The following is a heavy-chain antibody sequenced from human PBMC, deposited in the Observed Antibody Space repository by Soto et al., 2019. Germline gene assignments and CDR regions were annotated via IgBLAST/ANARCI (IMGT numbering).Heavy chain of an antibody. V-gene: IGHV3-30*18. CDR3: AKDQYSYGETYGDYYYVMDV. CDR1: GFTFSSYG. D-gene: IGHD5-18*01. J-gene: IGHJ6*02. CDR2: ISYDGSNK. Sequence: QVQLVESGGGVVQPGRSLRLSCAASGFTFSSYGMHWVRQAPGKGLEWVAVISYDGSNKYYADSVKGRFTISRDNSKNTLYLQMNSPRAEDTAVYYCAKDQYSYGETYGDYYYVMDVWRQVTTVTVSS.